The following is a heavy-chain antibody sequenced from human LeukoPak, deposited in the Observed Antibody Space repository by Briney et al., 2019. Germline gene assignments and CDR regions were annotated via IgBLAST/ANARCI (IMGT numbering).Heavy chain of an antibody. Sequence: GESLKISCKTSGYNFIRYWIGWVRQMPGEGLEWMGIIYPNDSDTRYSPSFQGQVTISADKSISTAYLQWSSLKASDTAMYYCARRDYYDSSGYDYWGQGTLVTVSS. D-gene: IGHD3-22*01. CDR1: GYNFIRYW. J-gene: IGHJ4*02. CDR2: IYPNDSDT. CDR3: ARRDYYDSSGYDY. V-gene: IGHV5-51*01.